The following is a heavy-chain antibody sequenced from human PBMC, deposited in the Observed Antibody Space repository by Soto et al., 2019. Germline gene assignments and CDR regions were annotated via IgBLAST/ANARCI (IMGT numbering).Heavy chain of an antibody. Sequence: SETLSLTCAVSGGSISSSNWWIWVRQPPGKGLEWIGQIYASGTTNYNPSLKSRVTISVDMSKNQFSLKLNSVAAADTAVYYCARVPYCGGDCYLLFDFWGQGKLVTVSS. CDR3: ARVPYCGGDCYLLFDF. D-gene: IGHD2-21*02. CDR2: IYASGTT. CDR1: GGSISSSNW. J-gene: IGHJ4*02. V-gene: IGHV4-4*02.